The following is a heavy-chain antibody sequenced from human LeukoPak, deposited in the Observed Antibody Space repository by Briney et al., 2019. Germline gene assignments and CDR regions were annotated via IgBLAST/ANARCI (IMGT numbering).Heavy chain of an antibody. CDR2: IYYSGST. CDR3: ARSVEGYCRGGSCYYYSYYMDV. V-gene: IGHV4-39*07. J-gene: IGHJ6*03. D-gene: IGHD2-15*01. CDR1: GDSISTSSYY. Sequence: SETLSLTCSVSGDSISTSSYYWGWIRQPPGKGLERIGTIYYSGSTYYNPSLTSRVTISVDTSKNQFSLKLSSVTAADTAVYYCARSVEGYCRGGSCYYYSYYMDVWGKGTTVTVSS.